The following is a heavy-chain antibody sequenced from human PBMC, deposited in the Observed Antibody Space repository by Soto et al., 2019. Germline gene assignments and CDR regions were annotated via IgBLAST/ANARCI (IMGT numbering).Heavy chain of an antibody. CDR3: AREPGYCTGDSCPLEGPIAY. CDR1: GGTFSSYT. CDR2: IIPVLGIA. J-gene: IGHJ4*02. D-gene: IGHD2-15*01. Sequence: QVQLVQSGAEVKKPGSSVKVSCKASGGTFSSYTISWVRQAPGQGLEWMGRIIPVLGIATYAQKFQGRVNITADEATGPAYRVRSSLRSTDSALYYCAREPGYCTGDSCPLEGPIAYWGEGALVSVSS. V-gene: IGHV1-69*08.